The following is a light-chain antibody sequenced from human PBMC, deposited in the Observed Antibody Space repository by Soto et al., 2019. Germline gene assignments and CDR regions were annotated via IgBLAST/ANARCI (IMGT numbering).Light chain of an antibody. J-gene: IGKJ3*01. CDR2: GAS. CDR3: QHDNNCPPVFT. Sequence: EIVLTQSPATLSVSPGERATLSCRASQSVSSNLAWYQQKPGQAPILLIYGASTRATGIPARFSGSGSGTEFTLNISSLQSEDFAVYYCQHDNNCPPVFTFGPVTKVDIK. CDR1: QSVSSN. V-gene: IGKV3-15*01.